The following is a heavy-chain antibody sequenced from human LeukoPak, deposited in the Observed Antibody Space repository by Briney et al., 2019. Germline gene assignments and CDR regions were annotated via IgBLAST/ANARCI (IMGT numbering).Heavy chain of an antibody. CDR2: IYSSGST. J-gene: IGHJ4*02. D-gene: IGHD4-11*01. CDR1: GGSISYYY. Sequence: SETLSLTCTVSGGSISYYYWNWIRQPPGKGLEWIGYIYSSGSTNYNPSLKSRVTISVDKSKNQFSLKLSSVTAADTAVYYCARLTYSNYNDYWGQGTLVTVSS. V-gene: IGHV4-59*12. CDR3: ARLTYSNYNDY.